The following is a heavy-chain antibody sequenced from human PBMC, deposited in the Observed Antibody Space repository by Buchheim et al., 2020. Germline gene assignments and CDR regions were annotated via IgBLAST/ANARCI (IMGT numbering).Heavy chain of an antibody. D-gene: IGHD6-13*01. CDR3: TADDAAAGSGEFDH. J-gene: IGHJ4*02. Sequence: DVQLVESGGGLVNPGGSLRLSCAASGFTFTPAWMTWFRQGPGKGLEWVALIKSKTSGETTHYAAPVKGRFTISRDDSKNMVYLQMNNLRSEDTAVYYCTADDAAAGSGEFDHWGQGTL. V-gene: IGHV3-15*01. CDR1: GFTFTPAW. CDR2: IKSKTSGETT.